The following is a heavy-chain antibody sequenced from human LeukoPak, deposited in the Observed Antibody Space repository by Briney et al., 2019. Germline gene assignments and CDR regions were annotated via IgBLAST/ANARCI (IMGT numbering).Heavy chain of an antibody. CDR1: GGSFSGYY. Sequence: SETLSLTCAVYGGSFSGYYWSWIRQPPGKGLEWIGEINHSGSTNYNPSLKSRVTISVDTSKNQFSLKLSSVTAADTAVYYCASVMITFGGARDAFDIWGQGTMVTVSS. CDR3: ASVMITFGGARDAFDI. D-gene: IGHD3-16*01. J-gene: IGHJ3*02. CDR2: INHSGST. V-gene: IGHV4-34*01.